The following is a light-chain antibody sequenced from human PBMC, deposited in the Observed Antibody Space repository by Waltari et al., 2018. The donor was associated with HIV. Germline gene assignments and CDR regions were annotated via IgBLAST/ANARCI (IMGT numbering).Light chain of an antibody. CDR1: QSVSSN. CDR2: GAS. CDR3: QQYYDWPS. V-gene: IGKV3-15*01. J-gene: IGKJ5*01. Sequence: EIVMTQSPAPLSVSPGERATLPCRASQSVSSNLAWYLQKPGQAPRLLVSGASTRATGIPARFSGSGSGTEFTLTISSLQSEDFAVYYCQQYYDWPSFGQGTRLEIK.